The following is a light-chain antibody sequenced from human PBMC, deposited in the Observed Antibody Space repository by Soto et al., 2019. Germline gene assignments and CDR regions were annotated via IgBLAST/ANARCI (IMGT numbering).Light chain of an antibody. CDR2: KTS. J-gene: IGKJ4*01. CDR1: RTIDTT. V-gene: IGKV3D-15*01. Sequence: IVVTQSPATVSVSPGESTSLSCRASRTIDTTLGWYPQKPGQAPRLLISKTSNRATAVPARFSGSGSGTEFTLTITSLQSEDIAVDYCHKYAYWPFTFSGRTKVDI. CDR3: HKYAYWPFT.